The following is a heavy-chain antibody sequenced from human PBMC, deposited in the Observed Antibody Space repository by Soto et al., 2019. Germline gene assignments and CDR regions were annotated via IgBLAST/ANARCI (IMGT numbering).Heavy chain of an antibody. J-gene: IGHJ3*02. CDR3: ARDPAPTNDAFDI. Sequence: SGGSLRLSCAASGFTFSSSWISWVRQAPGKGLEWVANIKQDGSEKYYVDSVKGRFTISRDNAKNSLYLQMNSLRAEDTAVYYCARDPAPTNDAFDIWGQGTMVTVSS. V-gene: IGHV3-7*01. CDR2: IKQDGSEK. CDR1: GFTFSSSW.